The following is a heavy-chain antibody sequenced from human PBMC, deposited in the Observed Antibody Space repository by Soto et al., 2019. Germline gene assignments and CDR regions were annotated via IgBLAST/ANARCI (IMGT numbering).Heavy chain of an antibody. CDR1: GFTFSSYA. CDR3: ARAVVGATTELVGYYGMDV. V-gene: IGHV3-30-3*01. CDR2: ISYDGSNK. J-gene: IGHJ6*02. Sequence: QVQLVESGGGVVQPGRSLRLSCAASGFTFSSYAMHWVRQAPGKGLEWVAVISYDGSNKYYADSVKGRFTISRDNSKNTLYLQMNSLRAEDTAVYYCARAVVGATTELVGYYGMDVWGQGTTVTVSS. D-gene: IGHD1-26*01.